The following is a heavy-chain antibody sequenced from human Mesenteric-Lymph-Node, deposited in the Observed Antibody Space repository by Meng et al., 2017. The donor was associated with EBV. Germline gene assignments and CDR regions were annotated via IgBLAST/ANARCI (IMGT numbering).Heavy chain of an antibody. D-gene: IGHD2-21*02. Sequence: EVHLVESGGGLVKTGVSLLRSCAASGFTFNTYTMNWVRQAPGKGLEWVSSIDGSGNYIYYADSVKGRFTVSRDNANHSVFLQLNSLRAEDTAVYYCTKSMTSLTAFDFWGQGALVTVSS. CDR1: GFTFNTYT. CDR2: IDGSGNYI. CDR3: TKSMTSLTAFDF. V-gene: IGHV3-21*01. J-gene: IGHJ4*02.